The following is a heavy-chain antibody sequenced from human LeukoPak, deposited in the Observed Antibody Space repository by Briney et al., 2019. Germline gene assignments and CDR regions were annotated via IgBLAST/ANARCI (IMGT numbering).Heavy chain of an antibody. CDR1: GFTFSANN. D-gene: IGHD3-16*01. J-gene: IGHJ4*02. CDR3: AKDGGGGTYSFDY. CDR2: IDHDGSQK. V-gene: IGHV3-30*02. Sequence: GGSLRLSCAVSGFTFSANNIHWVRQAPGKGLEWVTFIDHDGSQKFYADSVKGRFTISRDNSKNALYLHINSLRPEDTAVYYCAKDGGGGTYSFDYWGQGSLVTVSS.